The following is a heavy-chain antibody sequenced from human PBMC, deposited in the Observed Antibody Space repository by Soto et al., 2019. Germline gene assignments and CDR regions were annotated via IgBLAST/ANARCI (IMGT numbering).Heavy chain of an antibody. D-gene: IGHD2-21*02. V-gene: IGHV1-2*04. J-gene: IGHJ4*02. CDR3: ARSPGGVVTAMYYFAY. CDR2: INPNSGGT. CDR1: GYTFTGYY. Sequence: QVQLVQSGAEVKKPGASVKVSCKASGYTFTGYYMHWVRQAPGQGLEWMGWINPNSGGTNYAQKFQGWVTMTRDTXIXRAYMELGRQTSDDTAVYDCARSPGGVVTAMYYFAYWGQGTLVTVSS.